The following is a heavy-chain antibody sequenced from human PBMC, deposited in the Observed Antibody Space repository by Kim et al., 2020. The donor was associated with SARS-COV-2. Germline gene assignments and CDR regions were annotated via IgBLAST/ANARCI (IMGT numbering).Heavy chain of an antibody. J-gene: IGHJ6*03. CDR3: ARQRGYYYYYMDV. V-gene: IGHV5-51*01. Sequence: YSPSFQGQVTISADKSISTAYPEWSSLKASDTAMYYCARQRGYYYYYMDVWGKGTTVTVSS. D-gene: IGHD3-10*01.